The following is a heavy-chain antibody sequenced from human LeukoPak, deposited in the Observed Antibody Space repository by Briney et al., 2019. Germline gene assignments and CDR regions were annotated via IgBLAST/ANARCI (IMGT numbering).Heavy chain of an antibody. CDR1: GFTFSSYA. CDR2: ISGSGGST. CDR3: VKAGRPYGMDYFDY. J-gene: IGHJ4*02. D-gene: IGHD3-10*01. Sequence: GGSLRLSCAASGFTFSSYAMSWVRQAPGKGLEWVSAISGSGGSTYYADSVKGRFAISRDNSKNTLYLQMNSLRAEDTAVYYCVKAGRPYGMDYFDYWGQGTLVTVSS. V-gene: IGHV3-23*01.